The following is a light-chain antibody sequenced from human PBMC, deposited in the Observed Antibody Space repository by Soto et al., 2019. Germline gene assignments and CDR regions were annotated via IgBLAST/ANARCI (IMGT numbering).Light chain of an antibody. Sequence: DLQMTQSPSSLSASVGDRVTITCQASQDITKYLNWYQQKLGKAPELLIYAASSLERGVPSRFSGSGSGTDFTFTISSLQPEDVATYYCQQYDYLPITFGQGTRLEIK. V-gene: IGKV1-33*01. CDR3: QQYDYLPIT. CDR2: AAS. CDR1: QDITKY. J-gene: IGKJ5*01.